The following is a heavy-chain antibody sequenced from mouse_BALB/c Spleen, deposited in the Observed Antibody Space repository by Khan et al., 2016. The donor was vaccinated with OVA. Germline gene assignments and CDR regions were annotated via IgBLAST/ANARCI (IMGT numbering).Heavy chain of an antibody. Sequence: VQLQQSGPELVKPGASVKVSCKASGYSFTDYNMFWVKQSHGKGLEWIGYIDPYNGGTSYNQQFRGKATLTVDTSSSTAFMHLSSLTSEDSAVFYCARTEYYGSSYYCDYWGQGTTLTDSS. V-gene: IGHV1S135*01. CDR2: IDPYNGGT. CDR3: ARTEYYGSSYYCDY. D-gene: IGHD1-1*01. J-gene: IGHJ2*01. CDR1: GYSFTDYN.